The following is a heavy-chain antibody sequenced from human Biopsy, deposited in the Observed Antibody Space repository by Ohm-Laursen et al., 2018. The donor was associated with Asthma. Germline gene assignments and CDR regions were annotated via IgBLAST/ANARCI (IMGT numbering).Heavy chain of an antibody. D-gene: IGHD2-2*01. J-gene: IGHJ4*02. CDR1: GGTFNTYV. Sequence: SVKVSCKPLGGTFNTYVIGWVRQAPGQGLEWMGGINSVFGTTTYPQKFQDRVTITADDSTSTVYMELSGLRSEDTAVYYCARKAGSCISRTCYSLDFWGQGTLVTVSS. CDR3: ARKAGSCISRTCYSLDF. V-gene: IGHV1-69*13. CDR2: INSVFGTT.